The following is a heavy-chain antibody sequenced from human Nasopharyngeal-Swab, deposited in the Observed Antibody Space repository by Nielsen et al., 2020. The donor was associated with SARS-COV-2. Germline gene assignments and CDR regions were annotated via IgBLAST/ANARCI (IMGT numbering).Heavy chain of an antibody. CDR3: ARIDGWGAMDV. J-gene: IGHJ6*02. CDR1: SDSISPYF. V-gene: IGHV4-59*13. CDR2: ISHSGST. D-gene: IGHD3-10*01. Sequence: GSLRLFCNVSSDSISPYFWNWIRQPPGMGLEWIGYISHSGSTNYTPSLKSRVTISIDTSKKQLSLKLRSVTAADTAVYYCARIDGWGAMDVWGQGTTVTVSS.